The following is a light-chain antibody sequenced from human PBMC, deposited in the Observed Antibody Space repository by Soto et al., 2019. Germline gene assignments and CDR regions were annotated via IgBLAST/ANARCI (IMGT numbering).Light chain of an antibody. V-gene: IGKV3-15*01. CDR3: QQYTDWPIT. Sequence: EIGMTQYPATLSMSPGERATLSWGASQSVGTNLAWFQQKPGKAPRLLIYGASTWASGIPDRLSGSGYGTDFTLTITSLKSDDFAVYFCQQYTDWPITFGHGTRLEIK. CDR1: QSVGTN. CDR2: GAS. J-gene: IGKJ5*01.